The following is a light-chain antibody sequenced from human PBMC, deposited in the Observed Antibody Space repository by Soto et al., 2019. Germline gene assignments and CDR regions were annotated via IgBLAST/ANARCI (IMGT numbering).Light chain of an antibody. J-gene: IGKJ2*01. CDR1: QSLVYSDGNTY. Sequence: DVVMTQSPLSLPVTLGQPASISCRSRQSLVYSDGNTYLNWFQQRPGQSPRRLIYRVSNRDSGVPDRFSGGGSGTDFTLKISRVEAEDVGVYYCMQGTHWPPYTFGQGTKFEIK. V-gene: IGKV2-30*01. CDR3: MQGTHWPPYT. CDR2: RVS.